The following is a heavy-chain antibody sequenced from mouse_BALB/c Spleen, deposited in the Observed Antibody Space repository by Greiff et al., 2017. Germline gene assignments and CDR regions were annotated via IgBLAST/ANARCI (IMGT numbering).Heavy chain of an antibody. Sequence: EVKLQQSGAELVKPGASVKLSCTASGFNIKDTYMHWVKQRPEQGLEWIGRIDPANGNTKYDPKFQGKATITADTSSNTAYLQLSSLTSEDTAVYYCARDYYGKKGDYWGQGTTLTVSS. V-gene: IGHV14-3*02. D-gene: IGHD2-1*01. CDR1: GFNIKDTY. J-gene: IGHJ2*01. CDR2: IDPANGNT. CDR3: ARDYYGKKGDY.